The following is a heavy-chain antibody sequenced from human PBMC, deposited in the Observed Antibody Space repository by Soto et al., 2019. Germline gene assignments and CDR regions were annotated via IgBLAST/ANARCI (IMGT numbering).Heavy chain of an antibody. J-gene: IGHJ4*02. V-gene: IGHV3-23*01. D-gene: IGHD6-13*01. CDR1: GFTFTAFA. CDR3: VKNSEGIAAAGSLDF. Sequence: GSLGLACGASGFTFTAFAMTGVRQAAGKGLEWVSGITGSGGNTYYADSVKGRFTISRDNSKNTLYLQMNTLRAEDTATYYCVKNSEGIAAAGSLDFWGQGTPVTVYS. CDR2: ITGSGGNT.